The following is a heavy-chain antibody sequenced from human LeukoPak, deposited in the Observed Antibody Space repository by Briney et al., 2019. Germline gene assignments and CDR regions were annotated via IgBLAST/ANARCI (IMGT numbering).Heavy chain of an antibody. Sequence: GGSLRLSCAASGFTFSSYWMNWVRQAPGKGLVWVAVISYDGSNKYYADSVKGRFTISRDNSKNTLYLQMNSLRAEDTAVYYCARDLSDYSRWGQGTLVTVSS. CDR1: GFTFSSYW. V-gene: IGHV3-30-3*01. J-gene: IGHJ4*02. CDR2: ISYDGSNK. CDR3: ARDLSDYSR. D-gene: IGHD4-11*01.